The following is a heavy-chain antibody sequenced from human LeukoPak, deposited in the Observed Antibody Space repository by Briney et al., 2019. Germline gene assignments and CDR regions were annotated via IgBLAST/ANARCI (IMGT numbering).Heavy chain of an antibody. J-gene: IGHJ3*02. CDR1: GGSISSSSYY. D-gene: IGHD4-23*01. CDR2: INYSGST. Sequence: SETLALTCTVSGGSISSSSYYWGWIRQPRGKGLEGIGSINYSGSTYYNPSLKSRVTISVDTSKNQFSLKLSSVTAAATAVYYCARLSTTVVKGAFDIWGQGTMVTVSS. CDR3: ARLSTTVVKGAFDI. V-gene: IGHV4-39*01.